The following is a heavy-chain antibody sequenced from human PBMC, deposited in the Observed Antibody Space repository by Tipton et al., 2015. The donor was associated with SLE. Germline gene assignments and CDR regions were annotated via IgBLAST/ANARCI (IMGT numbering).Heavy chain of an antibody. D-gene: IGHD6-13*01. Sequence: TLSLTCTVSGGSISVYYWSWIRQPPGKGLEWIGYIFYSGSTNYNPSLRSRVTISVDRSKNQFSLKLSSVTAADTAVYYCARVPASSSWAYYFDFWGQGTLVSVSS. CDR2: IFYSGST. CDR3: ARVPASSSWAYYFDF. CDR1: GGSISVYY. V-gene: IGHV4-59*01. J-gene: IGHJ4*02.